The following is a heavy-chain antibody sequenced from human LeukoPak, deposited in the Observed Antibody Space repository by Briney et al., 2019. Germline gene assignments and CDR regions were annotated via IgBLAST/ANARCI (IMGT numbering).Heavy chain of an antibody. CDR1: GYTFTGYY. CDR2: INPNSGGT. CDR3: ARRTYYYDSSGYYQSQVFDY. J-gene: IGHJ4*02. V-gene: IGHV1-2*02. D-gene: IGHD3-22*01. Sequence: ASVTVSCKASGYTFTGYYVHWVRQAPGQGLEWMGWINPNSGGTNYAQKFQGRVTMTRDTSISTAYMELSRLRSDDTAVYYCARRTYYYDSSGYYQSQVFDYWGQGTLVTVSS.